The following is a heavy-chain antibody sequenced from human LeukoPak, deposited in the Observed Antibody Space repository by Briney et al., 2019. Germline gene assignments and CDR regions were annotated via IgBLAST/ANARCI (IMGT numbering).Heavy chain of an antibody. V-gene: IGHV3-53*01. CDR2: IYSGGST. J-gene: IGHJ4*02. CDR1: GFTVSNNY. CDR3: ARATLDN. Sequence: GGSLGLSCQAPGFTVSNNYISWVRQAPGKGLEWVSVIYSGGSTKYADSVKARFTISRDNSKNTVYLQMNSLRADDTAVYYCARATLDNWGQGTLVTVSS.